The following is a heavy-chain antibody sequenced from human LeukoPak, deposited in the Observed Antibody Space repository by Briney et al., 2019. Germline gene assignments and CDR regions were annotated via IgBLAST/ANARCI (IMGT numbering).Heavy chain of an antibody. CDR1: GFTFSSYG. CDR2: IRYDGSNK. J-gene: IGHJ4*02. D-gene: IGHD6-13*01. V-gene: IGHV3-30*02. Sequence: GGSLRLSCAASGFTFSSYGMHWVRQAPGKGLEWVAFIRYDGSNKYYADPVKGRFTISRDNSKNTLYLQVNSLRAEDTAVYYCAKLYSSSSLDYWGQGTLVTVSS. CDR3: AKLYSSSSLDY.